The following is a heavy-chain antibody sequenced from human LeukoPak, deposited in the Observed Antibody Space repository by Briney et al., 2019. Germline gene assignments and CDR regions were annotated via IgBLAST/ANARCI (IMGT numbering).Heavy chain of an antibody. CDR2: INNDGSDT. V-gene: IGHV3-74*01. D-gene: IGHD4-17*01. CDR1: GFTFSSYS. Sequence: GGSLRLSCAASGFTFSSYSMNWVRHAPGKGLVWVSRINNDGSDTSYADSVKGRFTISRDNAKNTLYLNMNSPRAEDTAVYYCARVDYGDYVAAVDIWGQGTMVIVFS. J-gene: IGHJ3*02. CDR3: ARVDYGDYVAAVDI.